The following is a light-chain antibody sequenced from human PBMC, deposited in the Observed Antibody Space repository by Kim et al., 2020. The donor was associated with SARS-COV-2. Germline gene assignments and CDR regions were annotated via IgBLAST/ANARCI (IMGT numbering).Light chain of an antibody. CDR2: GNS. V-gene: IGLV1-40*01. CDR1: SSNIGAGYD. Sequence: VTISCTGGSSNIGAGYDVHWYQQLPGTAPNLLIYGNSNRPSGFPDRFSGSKSGTSASLAITGLQAEDEADYYCQSYDSGLSGSDVVFGGGTQLTVL. J-gene: IGLJ2*01. CDR3: QSYDSGLSGSDVV.